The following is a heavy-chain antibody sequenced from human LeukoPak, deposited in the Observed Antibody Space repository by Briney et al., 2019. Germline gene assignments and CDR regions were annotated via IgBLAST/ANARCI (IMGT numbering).Heavy chain of an antibody. CDR1: GGSISSNHW. CDR2: IYHSGST. CDR3: ARGDYYGSGTNWFDP. J-gene: IGHJ5*02. D-gene: IGHD3-10*01. Sequence: SETLPLTCAVSGGSISSNHWWTWVRQPPGKGLEWIGEIYHSGSTNYNPSLKSRVTISVDTSKNQFSLKLSSVTAADTAVYYCARGDYYGSGTNWFDPWGQGTLVTVSS. V-gene: IGHV4-4*02.